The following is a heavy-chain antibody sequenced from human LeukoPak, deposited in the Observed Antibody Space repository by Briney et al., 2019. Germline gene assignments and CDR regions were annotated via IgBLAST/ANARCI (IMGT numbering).Heavy chain of an antibody. CDR2: IYTTGST. Sequence: SETLSLTCTVSGGSISSGSYYWSWIRQPAGKGLDWIGRIYTTGSTNYNPSLKSRVTISVDTSKNQFSLKLSSVTAADTAVYYCARDLGTTHYYDSSGFDYWGQGTLVTVSS. V-gene: IGHV4-61*02. CDR3: ARDLGTTHYYDSSGFDY. J-gene: IGHJ4*02. CDR1: GGSISSGSYY. D-gene: IGHD3-22*01.